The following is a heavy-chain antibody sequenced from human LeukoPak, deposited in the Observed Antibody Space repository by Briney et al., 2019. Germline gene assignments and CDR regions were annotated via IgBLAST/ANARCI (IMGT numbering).Heavy chain of an antibody. CDR2: IYPGDSDT. Sequence: GESLKISCQGSGYSFTSYWIGWVRQMPGKGLEWMGIIYPGDSDTRYSPSFQGQVTISADKSISTAYLQWSSLKASDTAMYYCARQWESQPGEYYYYYMDVWGKGTTVTVSS. CDR3: ARQWESQPGEYYYYYMDV. D-gene: IGHD1-26*01. J-gene: IGHJ6*03. V-gene: IGHV5-51*01. CDR1: GYSFTSYW.